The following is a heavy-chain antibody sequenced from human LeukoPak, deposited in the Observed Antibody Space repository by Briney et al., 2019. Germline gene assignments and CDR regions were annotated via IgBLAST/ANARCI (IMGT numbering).Heavy chain of an antibody. CDR3: ARERAAPGHIDY. V-gene: IGHV4-39*02. CDR2: ISYSGST. J-gene: IGHJ4*02. Sequence: SETLSLTCIVSGVSISSNRYHWGWIRQPPGKGLEWIGSISYSGSTYYNLSLKSRVTISIDTSNSQFFLKLASVAAADTAVYYCARERAAPGHIDYWGQGILVTVSS. CDR1: GVSISSNRYH. D-gene: IGHD6-13*01.